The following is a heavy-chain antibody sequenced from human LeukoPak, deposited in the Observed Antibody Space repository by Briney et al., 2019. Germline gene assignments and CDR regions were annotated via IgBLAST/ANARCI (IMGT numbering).Heavy chain of an antibody. CDR1: GGSISSGGYY. D-gene: IGHD3-22*01. Sequence: PSQTLSLTCTVSGGSISSGGYYWSWIRQHPGKGLEWIGYIHYSGSTYYNLSLKSRVTISVDTSKNQFSLKLSSVTAADTAVYFCARDPYYYDRSGGFDPWGQGTLVTVSS. J-gene: IGHJ5*02. CDR3: ARDPYYYDRSGGFDP. CDR2: IHYSGST. V-gene: IGHV4-31*03.